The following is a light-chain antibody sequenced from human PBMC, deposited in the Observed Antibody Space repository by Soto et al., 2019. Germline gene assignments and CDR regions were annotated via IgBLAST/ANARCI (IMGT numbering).Light chain of an antibody. CDR2: DVS. Sequence: QSVLTQPASVSGSPGQSITISCTGTSSDVGGYNYVSWYQQHPGKAPKLMIYDVSNRPSGVSNCFSGSKSGNTASLTISGLQAEDEADYYCSSYTSSSTLVFGGGTKLTVL. CDR1: SSDVGGYNY. V-gene: IGLV2-14*01. J-gene: IGLJ2*01. CDR3: SSYTSSSTLV.